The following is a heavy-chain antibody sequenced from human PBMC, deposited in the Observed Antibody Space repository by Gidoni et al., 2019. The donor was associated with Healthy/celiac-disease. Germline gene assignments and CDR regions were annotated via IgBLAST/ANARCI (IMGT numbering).Heavy chain of an antibody. D-gene: IGHD2-2*01. Sequence: SWNSGSIGYADSGKGRFTISRDNAKNSLYLLMNSLRAEDTAFYYCAKDEVVVGGFDLWGQGTMVTVSS. CDR3: AKDEVVVGGFDL. J-gene: IGHJ3*01. V-gene: IGHV3-9*01. CDR2: SWNSGSI.